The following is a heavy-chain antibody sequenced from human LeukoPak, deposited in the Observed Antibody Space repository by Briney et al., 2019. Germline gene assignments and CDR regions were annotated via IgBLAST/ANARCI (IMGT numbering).Heavy chain of an antibody. CDR1: GASINGYF. CDR3: ARDRRGSFYTFDL. J-gene: IGHJ3*01. CDR2: VSHTGAT. D-gene: IGHD1-26*01. Sequence: PSETLSLTCSVSGASINGYFWNWVRQTPEKRLDWIGYVSHTGATTSNPTLKSRVSITIDTSKSQISLTMTSVTAADSALYYCARDRRGSFYTFDLRGPGTIVSVS. V-gene: IGHV4-59*01.